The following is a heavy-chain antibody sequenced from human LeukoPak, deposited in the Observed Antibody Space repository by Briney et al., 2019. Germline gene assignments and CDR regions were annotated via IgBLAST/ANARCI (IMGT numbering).Heavy chain of an antibody. CDR2: IYYSGST. CDR3: ARMGIAAALDAFDI. CDR1: GGSISSYY. V-gene: IGHV4-59*01. J-gene: IGHJ3*02. D-gene: IGHD6-13*01. Sequence: SETLSLTCTVSGGSISSYYWSWIRQPPGKGLEWIGYIYYSGSTNYNPSLKSRVTISVDTSKNQFSLKLSSATAADTAVYYCARMGIAAALDAFDIWGQGTMVTVSS.